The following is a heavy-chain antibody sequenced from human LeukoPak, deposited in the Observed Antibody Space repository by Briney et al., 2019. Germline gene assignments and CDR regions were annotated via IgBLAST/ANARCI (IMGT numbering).Heavy chain of an antibody. D-gene: IGHD2-8*02. J-gene: IGHJ4*02. CDR2: MKGDGSLI. CDR3: ARLCGGVTTFDY. CDR1: GFTFSSYW. Sequence: GGSLRLSCAASGFTFSSYWMSWVRLAPGRGLQWVASMKGDGSLIHYVDSVKGRFTISRDNARSSLYLQMNSLRAEDTAIYFCARLCGGVTTFDYWGQGALVTVSS. V-gene: IGHV3-7*01.